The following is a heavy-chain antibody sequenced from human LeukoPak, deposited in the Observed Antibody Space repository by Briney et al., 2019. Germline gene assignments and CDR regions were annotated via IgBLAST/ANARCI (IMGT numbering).Heavy chain of an antibody. CDR3: ARVLGSGSFSFDY. Sequence: GSLRLSCAASGFSFSSYAMHWVRQAPGKGLEWVAVISYDGSNEYYADSVKGRFTISRDNSKNTLYLQMNSLRAEDTAVYYCARVLGSGSFSFDYWGQGTLVTVSS. D-gene: IGHD1-26*01. CDR1: GFSFSSYA. J-gene: IGHJ4*02. V-gene: IGHV3-30-3*01. CDR2: ISYDGSNE.